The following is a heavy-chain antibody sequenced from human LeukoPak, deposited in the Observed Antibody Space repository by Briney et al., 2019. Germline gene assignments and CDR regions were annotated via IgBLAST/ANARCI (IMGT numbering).Heavy chain of an antibody. CDR2: ISKNGDNT. CDR3: ARVDSGSACAS. D-gene: IGHD6-19*01. V-gene: IGHV3-64*01. J-gene: IGHJ1*01. Sequence: GGSLRLSCAASGFTLSSFSMHWVRQAPGKGLEFVSAISKNGDNTYYANSVKGRFTISRDISKNTLYLQMGSLRPEDMAVYYCARVDSGSACASWGQGILVTASS. CDR1: GFTLSSFS.